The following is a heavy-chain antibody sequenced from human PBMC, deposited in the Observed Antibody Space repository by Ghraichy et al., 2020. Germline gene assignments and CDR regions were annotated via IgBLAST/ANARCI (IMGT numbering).Heavy chain of an antibody. J-gene: IGHJ4*02. CDR1: GGSFRGYY. CDR2: INHSGST. V-gene: IGHV4-34*01. CDR3: ARGRYSSGWSDY. D-gene: IGHD6-19*01. Sequence: SETLSLTCAVYGGSFRGYYWSWIRQPPGKGLEWIGEINHSGSTNYNPSLKSRVTISVDTSKNQFSLKLSSVTAADTAVYYCARGRYSSGWSDYWGQGTLVTVSS.